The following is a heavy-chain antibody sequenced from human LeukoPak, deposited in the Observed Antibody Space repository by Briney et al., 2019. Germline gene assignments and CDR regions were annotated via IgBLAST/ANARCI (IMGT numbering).Heavy chain of an antibody. V-gene: IGHV5-51*01. D-gene: IGHD3-22*01. CDR3: ARVHEYYYDSSGYLDY. CDR2: IYPGDSDT. Sequence: LGESLKISCKGSGYSFTSYWIGWVRQMPGKGLEWMGIIYPGDSDTRYSPSFQGQVTISADKSISTAYLQWSSLKASDTAMYYCARVHEYYYDSSGYLDYWGQGTLVTVSS. CDR1: GYSFTSYW. J-gene: IGHJ4*02.